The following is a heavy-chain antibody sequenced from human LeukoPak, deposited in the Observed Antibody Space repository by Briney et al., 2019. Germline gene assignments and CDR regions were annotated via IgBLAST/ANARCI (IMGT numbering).Heavy chain of an antibody. J-gene: IGHJ4*02. CDR2: IIPIFGTA. CDR1: GGTFSSYA. CDR3: AKSRELSLYYFDY. D-gene: IGHD3-16*02. Sequence: SVKVSCKASGGTFSSYAISWVRQAPGQGPEWMGGIIPIFGTANYAQKFQGRVTITADKSTSTAYMGLSSLRSEDTAVYYCAKSRELSLYYFDYWGQGTLVTVSS. V-gene: IGHV1-69*06.